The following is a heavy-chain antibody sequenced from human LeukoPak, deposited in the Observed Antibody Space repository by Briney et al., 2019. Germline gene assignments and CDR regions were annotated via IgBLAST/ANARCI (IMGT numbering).Heavy chain of an antibody. CDR1: GFTFSNYA. Sequence: PGGSLRLSCTASGFTFSNYAMHWIRRAPGKGLEWVAVISHDGSNKYYGDSVKGRFTISRDNSKDTLYLQMNSLRAEDTAVYYCAKDQRSYYYDSSGLGYWGQGTLVTVSS. CDR2: ISHDGSNK. CDR3: AKDQRSYYYDSSGLGY. D-gene: IGHD3-22*01. J-gene: IGHJ4*02. V-gene: IGHV3-30*04.